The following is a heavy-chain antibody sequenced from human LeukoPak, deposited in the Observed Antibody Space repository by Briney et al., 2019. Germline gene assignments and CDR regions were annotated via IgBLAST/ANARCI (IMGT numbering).Heavy chain of an antibody. Sequence: GGSLRLSCAASGFTFSSYWMSWVRQAPGKGLEWVPNIKQDGSEKNYVDSVKGRFTISRDNAKHSLYLQMNSLRAEDTAVYYCARGPSDYYDSSGYYFLRAAYAFDIWGQGTMVTVSS. CDR1: GFTFSSYW. CDR2: IKQDGSEK. D-gene: IGHD3-22*01. J-gene: IGHJ3*02. V-gene: IGHV3-7*01. CDR3: ARGPSDYYDSSGYYFLRAAYAFDI.